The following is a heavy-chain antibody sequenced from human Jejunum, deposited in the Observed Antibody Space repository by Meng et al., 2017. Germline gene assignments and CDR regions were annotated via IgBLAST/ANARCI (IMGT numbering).Heavy chain of an antibody. CDR1: GYTFTSYG. D-gene: IGHD2-8*01. CDR3: ARSSNGFHYFDY. CDR2: ISGYNGNT. Sequence: ASVKVSCKASGYTFTSYGITWVRQAPGQGLEWMGWISGYNGNTNHAQKFQDRLTMTIDRSTTTAYLELKSLTFDDTAMYFCARSSNGFHYFDYWGQGTLVTVSS. J-gene: IGHJ4*02. V-gene: IGHV1-18*01.